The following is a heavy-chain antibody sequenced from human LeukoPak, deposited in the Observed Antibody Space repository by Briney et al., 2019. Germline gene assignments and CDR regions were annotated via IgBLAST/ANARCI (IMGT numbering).Heavy chain of an antibody. Sequence: GASVKVSCKASGGTFSSYAISWVRQAPGQGLDWMGRIIPIFGTANYAQKFQGRVTITTDESTSTAYMELSSLRSEDTAVYYCARGIAAAGYYFDYWSQGTLVTVSS. D-gene: IGHD6-13*01. V-gene: IGHV1-69*05. J-gene: IGHJ4*02. CDR1: GGTFSSYA. CDR3: ARGIAAAGYYFDY. CDR2: IIPIFGTA.